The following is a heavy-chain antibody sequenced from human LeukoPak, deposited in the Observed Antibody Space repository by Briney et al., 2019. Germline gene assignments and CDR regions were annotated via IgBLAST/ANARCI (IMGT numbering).Heavy chain of an antibody. CDR1: GFTFSGSA. CDR2: IRDKSNSYAT. V-gene: IGHV3-73*01. CDR3: TRQPNFDF. J-gene: IGHJ4*02. Sequence: GGSLKLSCAASGFTFSGSAIHWVRQASGKGLEWVGRIRDKSNSYATAYAASVKGRFTISRDDSKNTAYLQMNSLKTEDTAVYYCTRQPNFDFWGQGTLVTVSS.